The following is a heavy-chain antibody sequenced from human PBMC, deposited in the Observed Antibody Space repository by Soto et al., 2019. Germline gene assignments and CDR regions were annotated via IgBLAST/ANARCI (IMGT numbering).Heavy chain of an antibody. CDR2: IHYSGRT. CDR1: GGSISTGDYY. Sequence: SETLSLTCTVSGGSISTGDYYWSWIRQPPGKGLEWIGYIHYSGRTEYKPSLASRVTLSLDSSQNQFSLTLRSVTTADRALYFCARGVYGAYLDYWGQGIPVTVSS. D-gene: IGHD3-10*01. CDR3: ARGVYGAYLDY. V-gene: IGHV4-30-4*02. J-gene: IGHJ4*02.